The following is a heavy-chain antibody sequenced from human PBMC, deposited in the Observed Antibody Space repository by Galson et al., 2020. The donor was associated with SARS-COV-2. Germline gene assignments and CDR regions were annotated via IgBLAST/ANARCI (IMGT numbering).Heavy chain of an antibody. Sequence: SLKISCEGSGFTFDDYAIHWVRQAPGKGLEWVSGISWNGRTIGYADSVKGRFTISRDNAKKSLYLEMNSLRVEDTALYYCAKGGRVMTQGYFDFWGQGTLVTVSS. CDR1: GFTFDDYA. V-gene: IGHV3-9*01. J-gene: IGHJ4*02. CDR3: AKGGRVMTQGYFDF. CDR2: ISWNGRTI. D-gene: IGHD1-26*01.